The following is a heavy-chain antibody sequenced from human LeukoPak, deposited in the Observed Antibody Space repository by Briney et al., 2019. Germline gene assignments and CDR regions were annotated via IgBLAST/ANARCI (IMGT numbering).Heavy chain of an antibody. CDR3: ARDYKYAFDN. Sequence: SGGSLGLSVAASEFTFSDYSMNWVRKAPGKGLGWISYIGIDSGNTNYADSVKGRFTISGDKAKNSLYLQMNSLRVEDTAVYYCARDYKYAFDNWGQGTLVTVSS. J-gene: IGHJ4*02. CDR2: IGIDSGNT. CDR1: EFTFSDYS. D-gene: IGHD5-24*01. V-gene: IGHV3-48*01.